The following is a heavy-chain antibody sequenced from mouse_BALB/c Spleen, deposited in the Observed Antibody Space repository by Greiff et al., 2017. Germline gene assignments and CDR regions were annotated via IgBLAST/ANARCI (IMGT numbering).Heavy chain of an antibody. CDR1: GFTFSSFG. CDR3: AREELTTVVPRGYFDV. J-gene: IGHJ1*01. V-gene: IGHV5-17*02. CDR2: ISSGSSTI. Sequence: EVMLVESGGGLVQPGGSRKLSCAASGFTFSSFGMHWVRQAPEKGLEWVAYISSGSSTIYYADTVKGRFTISRDNPKNTLFLQMTSLRSVDTAMYYCAREELTTVVPRGYFDVWGAGTTVTVSS. D-gene: IGHD1-1*01.